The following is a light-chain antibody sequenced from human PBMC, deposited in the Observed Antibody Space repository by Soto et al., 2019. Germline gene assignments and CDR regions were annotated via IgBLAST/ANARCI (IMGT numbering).Light chain of an antibody. CDR3: CSYVGRNTYV. Sequence: QSVLTQPRSASGSPGQSITISCTGTSSDVGCYNYVSWYQQHPAKAPKLIIFDVSKRPSGVPNRFSGSKSGNTASLTISGLRAEDEADYYCCSYVGRNTYVFGTGTKLTVL. V-gene: IGLV2-11*01. CDR2: DVS. CDR1: SSDVGCYNY. J-gene: IGLJ1*01.